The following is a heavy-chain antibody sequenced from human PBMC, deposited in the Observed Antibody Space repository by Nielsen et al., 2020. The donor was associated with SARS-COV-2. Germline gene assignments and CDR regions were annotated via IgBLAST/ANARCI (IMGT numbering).Heavy chain of an antibody. J-gene: IGHJ4*02. CDR2: IWYDGSNK. CDR3: ARDGDGYNHYFDY. V-gene: IGHV3-33*01. CDR1: GFTFSSYG. D-gene: IGHD5-24*01. Sequence: GGSLRLSCAASGFTFSSYGMHWVRQAPGKGLEWVAVIWYDGSNKYYADSVKGRFTISRDNSKNTLYLQMNSLRAEDTAVYYCARDGDGYNHYFDYWGQGTLVTVSS.